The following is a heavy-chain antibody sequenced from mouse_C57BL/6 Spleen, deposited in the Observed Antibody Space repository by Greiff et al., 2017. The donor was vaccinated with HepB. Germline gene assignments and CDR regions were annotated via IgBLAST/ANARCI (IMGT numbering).Heavy chain of an antibody. CDR3: ARRDSNSAWFAY. CDR1: GFSLSTSGMG. V-gene: IGHV8-12*01. Sequence: QVTLKECGPGILQSSQTLRLTCSFSGFSLSTSGMGVSWIRQPSGKGLEWLAHIYWDDDKRYNPSLKSRLTISKDTSRNQVFLKITSVDTADTATYYCARRDSNSAWFAYWGQGTLVTVSA. D-gene: IGHD2-5*01. CDR2: IYWDDDK. J-gene: IGHJ3*01.